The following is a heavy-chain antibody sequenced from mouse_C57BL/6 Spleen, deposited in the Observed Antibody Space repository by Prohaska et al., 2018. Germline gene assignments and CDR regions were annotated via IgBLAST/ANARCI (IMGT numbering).Heavy chain of an antibody. D-gene: IGHD2-1*01. CDR2: IYPGNSDT. V-gene: IGHV1-5*01. CDR3: TRSGGNYLFAY. J-gene: IGHJ3*01. CDR1: GYTFTSYW. Sequence: EVQLQQSGTVLARPGASVKMSCKTSGYTFTSYWMHWVKQRPGQGLEWIGAIYPGNSDTSYNQKFKGKDKLTAVTSASTADMELSSLTNEDSAVYYCTRSGGNYLFAYWGQGNLVTVSA.